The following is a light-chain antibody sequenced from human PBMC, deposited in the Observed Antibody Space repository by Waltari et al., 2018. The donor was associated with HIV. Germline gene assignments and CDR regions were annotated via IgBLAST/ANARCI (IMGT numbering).Light chain of an antibody. V-gene: IGLV3-21*04. Sequence: YVLTQPPSVSVAQGKTATITCEGDRIGTKSVHWYQQKSGQPPQLIIFYDSDRPSGIPERFSGSNSGSAATLTISRVEDGDEADYYCEVWDETRNRVVFGGGTKLFAL. J-gene: IGLJ2*01. CDR1: RIGTKS. CDR2: YDS. CDR3: EVWDETRNRVV.